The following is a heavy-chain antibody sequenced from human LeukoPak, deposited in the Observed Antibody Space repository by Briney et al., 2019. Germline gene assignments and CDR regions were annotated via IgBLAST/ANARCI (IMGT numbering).Heavy chain of an antibody. V-gene: IGHV3-23*01. Sequence: VASLRLSCAGSGFTFSNYAMSWVRQAPGKGLDWVSAISGSGISTYYADSVKGRFTISRDNSKNTLYLQMNSLRAEDTAIYYCASHCSSTSCHYYWGQGTLVTVSS. CDR1: GFTFSNYA. D-gene: IGHD2-2*01. CDR2: ISGSGIST. J-gene: IGHJ4*02. CDR3: ASHCSSTSCHYY.